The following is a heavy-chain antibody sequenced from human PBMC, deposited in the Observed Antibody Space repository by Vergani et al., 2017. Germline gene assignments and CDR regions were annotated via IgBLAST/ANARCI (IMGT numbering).Heavy chain of an antibody. D-gene: IGHD6-6*01. CDR3: AREEYSSSSRCVDY. J-gene: IGHJ4*02. Sequence: EVQLLESGGGLVQPGGSLRLSCAASGFTFSSYSMNWVRQAPGKGLEWVSSISSSSSYIYYADSVKGRFTISRDNAKNSLYLQMNSLRAEDTAVYYCAREEYSSSSRCVDYWGQGTLVTVSS. CDR2: ISSSSSYI. CDR1: GFTFSSYS. V-gene: IGHV3-21*01.